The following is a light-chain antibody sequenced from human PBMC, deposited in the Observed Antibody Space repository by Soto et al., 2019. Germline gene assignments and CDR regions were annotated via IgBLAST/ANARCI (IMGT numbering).Light chain of an antibody. CDR1: QTISGW. V-gene: IGKV1-5*03. Sequence: DIQMTQSPSTLSASVGDRVTITCRASQTISGWLAWYQQKPGKAPKLLIYQASNLQSGVPSRFSGSGSGTEFTLTISSLQPDDFATYYCQHYNSYPWAFGQGTKVEIK. J-gene: IGKJ1*01. CDR3: QHYNSYPWA. CDR2: QAS.